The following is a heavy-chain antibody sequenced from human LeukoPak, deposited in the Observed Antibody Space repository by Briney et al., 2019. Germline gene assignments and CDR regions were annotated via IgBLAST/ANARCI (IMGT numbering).Heavy chain of an antibody. CDR2: IHYSGTP. Sequence: SETLSLTCIVSGDSIRSNNYYWALIRQPPGTGLEWIGSIHYSGTPYYSPSLKSRVTMSVNTPKNQFSLTLSSVTAADTAVYYCARHNNTGWSIDCWGQGTLVTVSS. J-gene: IGHJ4*02. D-gene: IGHD6-19*01. CDR1: GDSIRSNNYY. V-gene: IGHV4-39*01. CDR3: ARHNNTGWSIDC.